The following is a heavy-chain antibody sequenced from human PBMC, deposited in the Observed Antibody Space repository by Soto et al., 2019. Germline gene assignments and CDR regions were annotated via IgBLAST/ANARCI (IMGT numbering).Heavy chain of an antibody. Sequence: SETLSLTCAVYGGSFSGYYWSWIRQPPGKGLEWIGEINHSGSTNYNPSLKSRVTISVDTSKNQFSLKLSSVTAADTAVYYCARSNRDGYNHFDYWGQGTLVTVS. D-gene: IGHD5-12*01. CDR2: INHSGST. CDR1: GGSFSGYY. V-gene: IGHV4-34*01. J-gene: IGHJ4*02. CDR3: ARSNRDGYNHFDY.